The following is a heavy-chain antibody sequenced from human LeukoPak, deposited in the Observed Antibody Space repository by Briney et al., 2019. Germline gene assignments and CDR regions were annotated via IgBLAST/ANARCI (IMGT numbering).Heavy chain of an antibody. J-gene: IGHJ3*02. V-gene: IGHV3-30*03. CDR1: GFAFSDCG. D-gene: IGHD2-21*02. Sequence: QPGGSLRLSCAASGFAFSDCGMHWVRQFPGKGLEWVAVVPFDVRNIYYADSVKGRFTISRDNSKNAVYLQMNNLRDEDTAIYYCATQFGGDLHYQGAFDIWGQGTMVTVSS. CDR2: VPFDVRNI. CDR3: ATQFGGDLHYQGAFDI.